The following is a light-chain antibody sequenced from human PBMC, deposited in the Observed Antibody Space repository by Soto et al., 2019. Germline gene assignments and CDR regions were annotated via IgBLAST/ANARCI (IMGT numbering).Light chain of an antibody. CDR2: GAS. CDR3: HQYHGWPWT. V-gene: IGKV3-15*01. Sequence: MTQSPSTLSGSVGDRVTITCRASQTISSWLAWYQHKPGQAPRLLIHGASTRATGVPARFSGSGSGTEFTLTITGLQSEDSAIYYCHQYHGWPWTFGQGTKVDI. CDR1: QTISSW. J-gene: IGKJ1*01.